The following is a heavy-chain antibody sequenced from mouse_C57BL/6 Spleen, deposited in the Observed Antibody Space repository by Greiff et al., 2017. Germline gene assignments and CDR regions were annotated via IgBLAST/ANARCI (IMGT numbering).Heavy chain of an antibody. V-gene: IGHV5-15*01. CDR3: ARLYYGNYVWYFDV. CDR2: ISNLAYSI. CDR1: GFTFSDYG. D-gene: IGHD2-1*01. J-gene: IGHJ1*03. Sequence: EVQGVESGGGLVQPGGSLKLSCAASGFTFSDYGMAWVRQAPRKGPEWVAFISNLAYSIYYADTVTGRFTISRENAKNTLYLEMSSLRSEDTAMYYCARLYYGNYVWYFDVWGTGTTVTVSS.